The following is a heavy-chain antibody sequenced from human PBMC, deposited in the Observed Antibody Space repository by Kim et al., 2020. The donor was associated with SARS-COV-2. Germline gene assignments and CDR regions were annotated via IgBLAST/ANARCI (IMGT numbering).Heavy chain of an antibody. CDR2: ISYDGSNK. D-gene: IGHD3-9*01. J-gene: IGHJ5*01. V-gene: IGHV3-30*04. Sequence: GGSLRLSCAASGFTFSSYAMHWVRQAPGKGLEWVAVISYDGSNKYYADSVKGRFTISRDNSKNTLYLQMNSLRAEDTAVYYCARGSSYYDILTGLEENW. CDR3: ARGSSYYDILTGLEENW. CDR1: GFTFSSYA.